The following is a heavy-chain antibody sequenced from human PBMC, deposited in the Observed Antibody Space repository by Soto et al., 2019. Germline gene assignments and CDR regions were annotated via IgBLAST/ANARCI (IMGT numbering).Heavy chain of an antibody. CDR2: ISYDGSNK. J-gene: IGHJ4*02. V-gene: IGHV3-30-3*01. CDR1: GFTFSSYA. Sequence: GGSLILSCAASGFTFSSYAMHWVRQAPGKGLEWVAVISYDGSNKYYADSVKGRFTISRDNSKNTLYLQMNSLRAEDTAVYYCARDPSPMIVVVTHFDYWGQGTLVTVSS. D-gene: IGHD3-22*01. CDR3: ARDPSPMIVVVTHFDY.